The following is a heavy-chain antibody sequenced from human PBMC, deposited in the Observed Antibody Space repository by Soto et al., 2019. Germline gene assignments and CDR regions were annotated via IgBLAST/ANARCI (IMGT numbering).Heavy chain of an antibody. CDR3: ALALGPTTGLDY. J-gene: IGHJ4*02. CDR1: GASTVSHYH. CDR2: IYNSGTT. D-gene: IGHD1-26*01. V-gene: IGHV4-31*02. Sequence: QVQLQESGPGLVKPSQTLSLTCSVSGASTVSHYHWTWIRQPPGKGLEWMGYIYNSGTTFYNPSLTSRLSISMDTSGTQFSLELRSVTAADTAVYYCALALGPTTGLDYWGQGTLVTVSS.